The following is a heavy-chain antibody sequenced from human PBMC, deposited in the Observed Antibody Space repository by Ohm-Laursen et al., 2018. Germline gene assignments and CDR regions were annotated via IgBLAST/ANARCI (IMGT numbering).Heavy chain of an antibody. J-gene: IGHJ4*02. V-gene: IGHV3-53*01. CDR2: IYSGGGT. Sequence: SLRLSCTASGFSVSNNYLIWVRQAPGKGLEWVSLIYSGGGTHYADSVKGRFTISRDNSKNTLYLQMNSLRAEDTAVYYCAKVFKRCGGDCPYYFDYWGQGTLVTVSS. D-gene: IGHD2-21*02. CDR1: GFSVSNNY. CDR3: AKVFKRCGGDCPYYFDY.